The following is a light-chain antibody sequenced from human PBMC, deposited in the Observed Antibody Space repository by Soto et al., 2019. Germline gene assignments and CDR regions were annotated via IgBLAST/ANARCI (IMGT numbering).Light chain of an antibody. CDR3: SSYAGSNNLI. V-gene: IGLV2-8*01. J-gene: IGLJ2*01. CDR1: SSDVGGYNY. Sequence: QSALTQPPSASGSPGQSGTISCTGTSSDVGGYNYVSWYQQHPGKAPKLMIYEVSKRPSGVPDRFSGSKSGNTASLTVSGLQAEDEAEYYCSSYAGSNNLIFGGGTKVTVL. CDR2: EVS.